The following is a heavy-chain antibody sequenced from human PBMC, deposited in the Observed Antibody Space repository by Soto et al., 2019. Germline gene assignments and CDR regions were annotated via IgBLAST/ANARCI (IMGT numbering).Heavy chain of an antibody. CDR1: GGSISSYY. V-gene: IGHV4-59*01. CDR2: IYYSGST. Sequence: SETLSLTCTVSGGSISSYYWSWIRQPPGKGLEWIGYIYYSGSTNYNPSLKRRVTISGDTSKNQFSLKLSSVTAADTAVYYCARSGSGSYFSPRWGFDPWGQGTLVTVSS. D-gene: IGHD3-10*01. J-gene: IGHJ5*02. CDR3: ARSGSGSYFSPRWGFDP.